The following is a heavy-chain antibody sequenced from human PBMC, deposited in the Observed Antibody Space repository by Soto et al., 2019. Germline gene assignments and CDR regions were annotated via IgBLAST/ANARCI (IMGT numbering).Heavy chain of an antibody. V-gene: IGHV3-30*18. D-gene: IGHD1-26*01. CDR1: GFAFRSYA. CDR3: TNTEPSRYGRDV. Sequence: QVQLVESGGGVVQPGRSLRLSCAASGFAFRSYAMHGVRQAPGKGLEGVADISYDGSKKDYADSVKGRFTISRDNSQNTLYLEMTGLRGEDTAVYYCTNTEPSRYGRDVWGQGTTVTVSS. J-gene: IGHJ6*01. CDR2: ISYDGSKK.